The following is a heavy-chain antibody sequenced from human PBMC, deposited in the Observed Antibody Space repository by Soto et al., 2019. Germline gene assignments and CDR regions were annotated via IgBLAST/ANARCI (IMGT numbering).Heavy chain of an antibody. D-gene: IGHD5-12*01. V-gene: IGHV3-7*01. Sequence: GGSLRLSCAASGFTFSSYWMSWVRQAPGKGLEWVANIKQDVSEKYYVDSVKSRFTISRDNAKNSLYLQMNSLRAEDTAVYYCARLISGYSGYVTYWGQGTLVTVTS. CDR2: IKQDVSEK. J-gene: IGHJ4*02. CDR3: ARLISGYSGYVTY. CDR1: GFTFSSYW.